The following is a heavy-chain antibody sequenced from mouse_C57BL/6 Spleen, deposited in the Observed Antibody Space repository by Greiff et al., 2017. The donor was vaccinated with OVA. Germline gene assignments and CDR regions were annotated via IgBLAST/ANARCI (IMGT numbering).Heavy chain of an antibody. V-gene: IGHV14-4*01. CDR2: IDPENGDT. J-gene: IGHJ2*01. CDR1: GFNIKDDY. D-gene: IGHD3-3*01. CDR3: TRRGGTVFDY. Sequence: VQLQQSGAELVRPGASVKLSCTASGFNIKDDYMHWVKQRPEQGLEWIGWIDPENGDTEYASKFQGKATITADTSSNTAYLQLSSLTSEDTSVSYCTRRGGTVFDYWGHGTTLTVSS.